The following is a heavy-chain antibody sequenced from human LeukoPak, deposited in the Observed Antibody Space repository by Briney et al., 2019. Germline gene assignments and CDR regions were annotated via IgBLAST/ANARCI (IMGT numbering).Heavy chain of an antibody. CDR1: GFTFSAYA. Sequence: GGSLRLSCAASGFTFSAYAMTWVRQAPGKGLEWVVTVDGSGAHTYYAESVKGRFTISRDNSKNTVYLQLNCLRAEDSALFYCAQNGWGPSSGLHNWGRGALVTVSS. V-gene: IGHV3-23*01. CDR3: AQNGWGPSSGLHN. D-gene: IGHD3-22*01. J-gene: IGHJ4*02. CDR2: VDGSGAHT.